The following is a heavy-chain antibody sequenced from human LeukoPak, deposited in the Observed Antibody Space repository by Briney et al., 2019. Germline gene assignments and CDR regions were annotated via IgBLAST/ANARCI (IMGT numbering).Heavy chain of an antibody. CDR1: GGSFSGYY. CDR2: INHSGST. J-gene: IGHJ5*02. CDR3: ARRGRAYNYGSGSYYNVRWFDP. D-gene: IGHD3-10*01. V-gene: IGHV4-34*01. Sequence: SETLSLTCAVYGGSFSGYYWSWIRQPPGKGLEWIGEINHSGSTNYNPSLKRRVTISVDTSKNQFSLKLSSVTAADTAVYYCARRGRAYNYGSGSYYNVRWFDPWGQGTLVTVSS.